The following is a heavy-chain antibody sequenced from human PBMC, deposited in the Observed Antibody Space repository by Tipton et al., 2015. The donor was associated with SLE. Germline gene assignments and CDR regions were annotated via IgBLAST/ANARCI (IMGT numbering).Heavy chain of an antibody. Sequence: TLSLTCTVSGGSISSYYWSWIRQPPGKGLEWIGRIYTSGSTNYNPSLKSRVTISVDTSKNQFSLKLSSVTAADTAVYYCARDKYSSSPIGYYYYMDVWGKGTTVTVSS. CDR3: ARDKYSSSPIGYYYYMDV. D-gene: IGHD6-6*01. V-gene: IGHV4-4*08. J-gene: IGHJ6*03. CDR1: GGSISSYY. CDR2: IYTSGST.